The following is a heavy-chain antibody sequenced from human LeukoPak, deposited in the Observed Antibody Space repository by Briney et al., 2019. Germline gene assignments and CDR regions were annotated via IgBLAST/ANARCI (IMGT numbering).Heavy chain of an antibody. CDR2: ISGSGGST. Sequence: GGSLRLSCAASGFTFSSYAMSWVRQAPGKGLEWVSGISGSGGSTYYADSVKGRFTISRDNSKNTLYRQMNSLRAEDTAVYYCAKGGAVVVVRAVIPFDPWGQGTLVTVSS. CDR3: AKGGAVVVVRAVIPFDP. D-gene: IGHD2-2*01. CDR1: GFTFSSYA. J-gene: IGHJ5*02. V-gene: IGHV3-23*01.